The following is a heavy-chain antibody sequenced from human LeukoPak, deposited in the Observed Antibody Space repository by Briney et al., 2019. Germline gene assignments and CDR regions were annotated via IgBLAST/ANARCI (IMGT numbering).Heavy chain of an antibody. CDR2: IYYSGST. D-gene: IGHD6-19*01. CDR3: ALYSSGWYVGY. CDR1: GGSISSSSYY. J-gene: IGHJ4*02. Sequence: PSETLSLTCTVSGGSISSSSYYWGWIRQPPGKGLEWIGSIYYSGSTYYNPSLKSRVTISVDTSKNQFSLKLSSVTAADTAVYYCALYSSGWYVGYWGQGTLVTVSS. V-gene: IGHV4-39*07.